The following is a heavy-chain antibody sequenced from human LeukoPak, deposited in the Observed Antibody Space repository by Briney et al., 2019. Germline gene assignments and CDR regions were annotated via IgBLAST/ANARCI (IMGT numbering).Heavy chain of an antibody. CDR2: INPHSGGT. CDR3: ARDEVAKDY. J-gene: IGHJ4*02. CDR1: GYTFTDYY. V-gene: IGHV1-2*02. D-gene: IGHD2-15*01. Sequence: ASVKVSCKASGYTFTDYYLHWVRQAPGQGLEWMGWINPHSGGTNYAPKFQGRVTMTRDTSISTAYMELSRLRSDDTAVYYCARDEVAKDYWGQGTLVTVSS.